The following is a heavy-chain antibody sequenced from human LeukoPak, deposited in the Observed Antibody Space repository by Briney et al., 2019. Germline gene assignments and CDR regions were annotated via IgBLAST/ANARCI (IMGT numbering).Heavy chain of an antibody. V-gene: IGHV4-59*08. Sequence: SETLSLTCTVSGGSISTYYWSWIRQPPGKGLEWFGYIYYSGSTNYNPSLKSRVTISVDTSKNQFSLKLSSVTAADTAVYYCARQPRIQLWAFFDYWGQGTLVTVSS. CDR3: ARQPRIQLWAFFDY. CDR2: IYYSGST. CDR1: GGSISTYY. J-gene: IGHJ4*02. D-gene: IGHD5-18*01.